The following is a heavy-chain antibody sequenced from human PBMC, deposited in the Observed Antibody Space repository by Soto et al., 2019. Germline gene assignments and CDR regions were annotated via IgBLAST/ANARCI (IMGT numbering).Heavy chain of an antibody. CDR2: AYYRSQWYY. CDR3: AVQKGDRGYNRGMDV. J-gene: IGHJ6*02. Sequence: SQTLSLTCAISGDSVSSNSAAWNWIRQSPSRGLEWLGRAYYRSQWYYDSAVSVRSRITVIPDTSKNQFSLQLNSVTPEDTAVDYCAVQKGDRGYNRGMDVWGQGTTVTVSS. CDR1: GDSVSSNSAA. D-gene: IGHD6-25*01. V-gene: IGHV6-1*01.